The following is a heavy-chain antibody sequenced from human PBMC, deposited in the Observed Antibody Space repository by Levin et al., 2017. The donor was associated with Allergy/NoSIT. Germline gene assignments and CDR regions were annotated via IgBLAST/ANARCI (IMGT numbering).Heavy chain of an antibody. CDR1: GGSISSGDYY. D-gene: IGHD5-12*01. CDR3: ARDSGDSGYGDFDY. V-gene: IGHV4-30-4*01. CDR2: IYYSGST. J-gene: IGHJ4*02. Sequence: SQTLSLTCTVSGGSISSGDYYWSWIRQPPGKGLEWIGYIYYSGSTYYNPSLKSRVTISVDTSKNQFSLKLSSVTAADTAVYYCARDSGDSGYGDFDYWGQGTLVTVSS.